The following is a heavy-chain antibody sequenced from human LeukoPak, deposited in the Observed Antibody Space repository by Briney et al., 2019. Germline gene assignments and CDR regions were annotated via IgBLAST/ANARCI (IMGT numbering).Heavy chain of an antibody. J-gene: IGHJ4*02. V-gene: IGHV3-30*02. CDR3: TANWNGDY. D-gene: IGHD1-1*01. CDR2: IRYDGSDE. CDR1: GFTFSNYG. Sequence: PGGSLRLSCAASGFTFSNYGMHWVRQAPGKGLEWVAFIRYDGSDESYADSVKGRFTIARDTSKNTLYLQMNSLRTEDTAVYYCTANWNGDYWGQGTLVSVSS.